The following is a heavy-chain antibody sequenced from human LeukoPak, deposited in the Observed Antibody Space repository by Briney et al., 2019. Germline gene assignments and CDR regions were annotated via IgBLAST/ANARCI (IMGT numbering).Heavy chain of an antibody. V-gene: IGHV3-15*01. D-gene: IGHD1-26*01. CDR2: VKSKTDGGTT. CDR1: GFIFSNDW. J-gene: IGHJ4*02. Sequence: PGGSLRLSCAASGFIFSNDWMNWVRQAPGKGLEWVGRVKSKTDGGTTDYAAPVKGIFTISRDDSKNMLYLQMNSLKTEDTAVYYCTTATKSGTYSRGYWGQGTLVTVSS. CDR3: TTATKSGTYSRGY.